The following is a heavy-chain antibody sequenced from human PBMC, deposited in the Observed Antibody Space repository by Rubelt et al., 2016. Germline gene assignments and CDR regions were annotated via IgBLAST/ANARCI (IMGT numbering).Heavy chain of an antibody. D-gene: IGHD1-26*01. CDR1: GFTFSTYW. J-gene: IGHJ4*02. CDR3: ARDPTEREWELLPDY. CDR2: IKRDGSDK. Sequence: EVQLVESGGGLVQPGGSLRLSCAASGFTFSTYWMSWVRQAPGKGLEWVANIKRDGSDKYYVDSVKGRFTMARDKAKTSLYLQMNSLRAEDTAVYYCARDPTEREWELLPDYWGQGTLVTVSS. V-gene: IGHV3-7*03.